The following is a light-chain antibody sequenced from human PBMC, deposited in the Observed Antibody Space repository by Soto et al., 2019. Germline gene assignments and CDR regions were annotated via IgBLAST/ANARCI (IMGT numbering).Light chain of an antibody. V-gene: IGLV1-51*01. Sequence: QAVVTQPPSVSAAPGQKVTISCSGSSSNIGNNYVSWYQQLPGTAPRLLIYDDTTRPSGIPDRFSGSKSGTSATLGITGLQTGDEADYYCGTWDNSLSAGVFGGGTKLTVL. CDR1: SSNIGNNY. CDR3: GTWDNSLSAGV. CDR2: DDT. J-gene: IGLJ2*01.